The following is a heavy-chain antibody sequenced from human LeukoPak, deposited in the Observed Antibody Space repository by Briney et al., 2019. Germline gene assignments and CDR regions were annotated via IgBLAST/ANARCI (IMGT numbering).Heavy chain of an antibody. CDR1: GGTFSSYA. V-gene: IGHV1-69*05. D-gene: IGHD3-9*01. Sequence: SVKVSCKASGGTFSSYAISWVPQAPGQGLEWMGRIIPIFGTANYAQKFQGRVTVTTDESTSTAYMELSSLRSEDTAVYYCATDILTGYSDYWGQGTLVTVSS. CDR3: ATDILTGYSDY. J-gene: IGHJ4*02. CDR2: IIPIFGTA.